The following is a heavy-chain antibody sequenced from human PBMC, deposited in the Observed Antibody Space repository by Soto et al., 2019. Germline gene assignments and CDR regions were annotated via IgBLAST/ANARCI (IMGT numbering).Heavy chain of an antibody. D-gene: IGHD6-13*01. CDR3: ARTAIAASHCFDY. V-gene: IGHV1-8*01. Sequence: ASVKVSCKASGYTFTSYDINWVQQATGQGLEWMGWMNPNSGNTGYAQKFQGRVTMTRNTSISTAYMELSSLRSDDTAFYYCARTAIAASHCFDYWGQGTLVTVSS. J-gene: IGHJ4*02. CDR1: GYTFTSYD. CDR2: MNPNSGNT.